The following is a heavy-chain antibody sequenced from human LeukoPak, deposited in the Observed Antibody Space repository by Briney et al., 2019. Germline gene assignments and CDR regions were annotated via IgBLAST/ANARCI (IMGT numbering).Heavy chain of an antibody. Sequence: GGSLRLSCAASRFTFSSYWMSWVRQAPGKGLEWVANIKQDGSEKYYVDSVKGRFTISRDNAKNSLYLQLNSLRAEDTAVYYCARARGGYDFDYWGQGTLVNVSS. J-gene: IGHJ4*02. V-gene: IGHV3-7*03. CDR2: IKQDGSEK. CDR3: ARARGGYDFDY. CDR1: RFTFSSYW. D-gene: IGHD5-12*01.